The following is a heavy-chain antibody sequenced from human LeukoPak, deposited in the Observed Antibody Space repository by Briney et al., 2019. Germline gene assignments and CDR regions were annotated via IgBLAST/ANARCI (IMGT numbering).Heavy chain of an antibody. CDR1: GYTFTSYD. J-gene: IGHJ6*02. V-gene: IGHV1-46*01. Sequence: ASVKVSCKASGYTFTSYDINWVRQATGQGLEWMGIINPSGGSTSYAQKFQGRVTMTRDTPTSTVYMELSSLRSEDTAVYYCAREVVGATLGGFDYYYYYGMDVWGQGTTVTVSS. CDR3: AREVVGATLGGFDYYYYYGMDV. CDR2: INPSGGST. D-gene: IGHD1-26*01.